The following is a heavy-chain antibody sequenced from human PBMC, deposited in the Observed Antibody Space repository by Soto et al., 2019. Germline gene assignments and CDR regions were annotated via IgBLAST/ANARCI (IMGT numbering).Heavy chain of an antibody. CDR2: ISAYNGYT. Sequence: QVQLVQSGAEVKKPGASVKVSCKASGYTFTSYGISWVRQAPGQGLEWMGWISAYNGYTRYTQHLKGRVTMTTDTSTSTAYLELRSLRSDDTAVYYCARDWYCSGGSCHDCFDPWGQGTLVTVSS. D-gene: IGHD2-15*01. V-gene: IGHV1-18*01. CDR1: GYTFTSYG. CDR3: ARDWYCSGGSCHDCFDP. J-gene: IGHJ5*02.